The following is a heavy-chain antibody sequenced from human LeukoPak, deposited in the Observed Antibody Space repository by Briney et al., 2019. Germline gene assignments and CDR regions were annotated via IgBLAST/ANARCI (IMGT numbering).Heavy chain of an antibody. CDR3: VRSGGGSNNWFDP. Sequence: GGSLRLSCAASGFTFSSYAMHWVRQAPGKGLEWVAVISYDGSNKYYADSVKGRFTISRDNSKNTLYLQMNSLRAEDTAVYYCVRSGGGSNNWFDPWGQGTLVTVSS. CDR2: ISYDGSNK. V-gene: IGHV3-30*04. CDR1: GFTFSSYA. D-gene: IGHD2-15*01. J-gene: IGHJ5*02.